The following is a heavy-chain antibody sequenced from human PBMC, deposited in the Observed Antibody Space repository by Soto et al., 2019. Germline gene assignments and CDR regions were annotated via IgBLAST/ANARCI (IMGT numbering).Heavy chain of an antibody. CDR1: VGSFSGYY. V-gene: IGHV4-34*01. CDR3: ASPSRIAAAGTSY. J-gene: IGHJ4*02. D-gene: IGHD6-13*01. CDR2: INHSGRT. Sequence: SETLSLNCAVYVGSFSGYYWSWIRQPPGKGLEWIGEINHSGRTNYNPSLKSRVTISVDTSKNQFSLKLSSVTAADTAVYYCASPSRIAAAGTSYWGQGTLVIVSS.